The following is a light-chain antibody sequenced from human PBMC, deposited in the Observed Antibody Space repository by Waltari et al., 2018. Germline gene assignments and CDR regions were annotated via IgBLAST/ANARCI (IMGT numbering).Light chain of an antibody. CDR1: ISNLGTYH. Sequence: QSVLTQPPSASGTPGQRVTISCSGSISNLGTYHVTWYQHLPGAAPKLLICLNNQRPSGVPDRFSASKSGTSASLAISGLQSEDEADYYCAAWDGSLNGVVFGGGTKLTVL. V-gene: IGLV1-44*01. CDR3: AAWDGSLNGVV. J-gene: IGLJ2*01. CDR2: LNN.